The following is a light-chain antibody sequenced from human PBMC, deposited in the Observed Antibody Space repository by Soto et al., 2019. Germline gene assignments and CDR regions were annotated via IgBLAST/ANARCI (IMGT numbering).Light chain of an antibody. V-gene: IGKV3-20*01. CDR1: ERLSSVY. J-gene: IGKJ1*01. CDR3: QQYGSSGT. Sequence: EIVLTQSPGTLSLSPGERATLSCRASERLSSVYLAWYQQTPGQAPSLLIYGASNRATGIPDRFSGSGSGTDFTLTISRLEPEDFAEYYCQQYGSSGTFGQGTKVDI. CDR2: GAS.